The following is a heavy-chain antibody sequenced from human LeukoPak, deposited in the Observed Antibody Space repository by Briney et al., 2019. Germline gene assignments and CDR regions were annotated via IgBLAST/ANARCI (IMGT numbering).Heavy chain of an antibody. V-gene: IGHV3-30-3*01. CDR2: ISYDGSNK. CDR3: AREYGDYVFAAFDI. D-gene: IGHD4-17*01. J-gene: IGHJ3*02. CDR1: GFTLSSYA. Sequence: GGSLRLSCAASGFTLSSYAMHWVRQAPGKGLEWVAVISYDGSNKYYADSVKGRFTISRDNSKNTLYLQMNSLRAEDTAVYYCAREYGDYVFAAFDIWGQGTMVTVSS.